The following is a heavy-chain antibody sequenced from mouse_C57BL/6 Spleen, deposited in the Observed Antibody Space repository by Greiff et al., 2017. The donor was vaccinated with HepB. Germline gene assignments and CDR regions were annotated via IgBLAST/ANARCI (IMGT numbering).Heavy chain of an antibody. D-gene: IGHD2-5*01. CDR3: ARADSNYFYYFDY. CDR1: GYSFTGYY. V-gene: IGHV1-42*01. Sequence: EVQLQQSGPELVKPGASVKISCKASGYSFTGYYMNWVKQSPEKSLEWIGEINPSTGGTTYNQKFKAKATLTVDKSSSTAYMQLKSLTSEDSAVYYCARADSNYFYYFDYWGQGTTLTVSS. J-gene: IGHJ2*01. CDR2: INPSTGGT.